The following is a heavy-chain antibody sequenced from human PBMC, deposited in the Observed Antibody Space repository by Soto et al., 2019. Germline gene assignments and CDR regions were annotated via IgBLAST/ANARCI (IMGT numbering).Heavy chain of an antibody. CDR1: GYTFTGYY. Sequence: ASVKVSFKASGYTFTGYYMHWVRQAPGQGLEWMGWINPNSGGTNYAQKFQGWVTMTRDTSISTAYMELSRLRSDDTAVYYCARDGLNRYGSGSYPALYYYYYMDVWGKGTTVTVSS. CDR3: ARDGLNRYGSGSYPALYYYYYMDV. V-gene: IGHV1-2*04. J-gene: IGHJ6*03. D-gene: IGHD3-10*01. CDR2: INPNSGGT.